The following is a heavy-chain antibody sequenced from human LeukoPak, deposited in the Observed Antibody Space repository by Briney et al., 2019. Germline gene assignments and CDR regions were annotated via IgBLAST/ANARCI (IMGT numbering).Heavy chain of an antibody. D-gene: IGHD3-22*01. J-gene: IGHJ4*02. V-gene: IGHV1-18*01. CDR3: ARDPSNSSGYYQHFDY. Sequence: ASVNVSCKTSGYSFRLYAITWVRQAPGQGREWIGWISTYNGDTMYAQKLQGRVTITTDASTNTVYMELRSLRSDDTAAYYCARDPSNSSGYYQHFDYWGQGNLVTVSS. CDR1: GYSFRLYA. CDR2: ISTYNGDT.